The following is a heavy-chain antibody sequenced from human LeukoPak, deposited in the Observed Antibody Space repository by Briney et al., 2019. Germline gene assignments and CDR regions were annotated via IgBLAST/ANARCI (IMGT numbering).Heavy chain of an antibody. CDR3: AKEALAYCGGDCLIHFDY. CDR2: ISGSGGST. V-gene: IGHV3-23*01. D-gene: IGHD2-21*02. CDR1: GFTFSSYG. Sequence: PGGSLRLSCAASGFTFSSYGMHWVRQAPGKGLEWVSAISGSGGSTYYADSVKGRFTISRDNSKNTLYLQMNSLRAEDTAVYYCAKEALAYCGGDCLIHFDYWGQGTLVTVSS. J-gene: IGHJ4*02.